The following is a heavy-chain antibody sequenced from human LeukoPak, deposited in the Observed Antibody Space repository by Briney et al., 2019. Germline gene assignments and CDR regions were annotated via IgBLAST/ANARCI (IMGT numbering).Heavy chain of an antibody. Sequence: ASVKVSCKASGYTFTGYYMHWVRQAPGQGLEWMGWMNPNSGNTGYTQNFQGRVTMTRNTSISTAYMDLSSLRSEDTAVYYCARGVEGQQLGYWGQGTLVTVSS. CDR1: GYTFTGYY. V-gene: IGHV1-8*02. J-gene: IGHJ4*02. CDR2: MNPNSGNT. D-gene: IGHD6-13*01. CDR3: ARGVEGQQLGY.